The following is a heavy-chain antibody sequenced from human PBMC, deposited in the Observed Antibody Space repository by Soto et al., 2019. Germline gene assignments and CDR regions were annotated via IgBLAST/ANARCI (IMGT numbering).Heavy chain of an antibody. D-gene: IGHD5-12*01. CDR2: ISSSSSTI. V-gene: IGHV3-48*02. CDR1: GFTFRSYN. Sequence: GGSLRLSCAASGFTFRSYNMNWVRQSPGKGLDWLSYISSSSSTIYYADSVKGRFTISRDNAKNSLYLQMNSLRDDDTAMYYCARGGTIAVTTIGDYWGQGTLVTVSS. CDR3: ARGGTIAVTTIGDY. J-gene: IGHJ4*01.